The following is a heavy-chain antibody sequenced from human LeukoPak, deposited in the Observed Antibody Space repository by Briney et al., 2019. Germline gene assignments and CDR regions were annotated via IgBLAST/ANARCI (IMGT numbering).Heavy chain of an antibody. CDR2: ISYDGSNK. D-gene: IGHD6-13*01. Sequence: PGGSLRLSCAASGFTFSSYAMHWVRQAPGKGLERVAVISYDGSNKYYADSVKGRFTISRDNSKNTLYLQMNSLRAEDTAVYYCVKGIAAAGPDYWGQGTLVTVSS. CDR3: VKGIAAAGPDY. J-gene: IGHJ4*02. CDR1: GFTFSSYA. V-gene: IGHV3-30*04.